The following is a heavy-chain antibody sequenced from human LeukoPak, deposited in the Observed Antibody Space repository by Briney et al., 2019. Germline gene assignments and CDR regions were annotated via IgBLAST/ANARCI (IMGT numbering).Heavy chain of an antibody. CDR1: GFTFDDYA. CDR3: AKDAGWLRLVYFDY. V-gene: IGHV3-9*01. Sequence: GGSLRLSCAASGFTFDDYAMHWVRQALGKGLEWVSGISWNSGSIGYADSVKGRFTISRDNAKNSLYLQMNSLRAEDTALYYCAKDAGWLRLVYFDYWGQGTLVTVSS. J-gene: IGHJ4*02. D-gene: IGHD5-12*01. CDR2: ISWNSGSI.